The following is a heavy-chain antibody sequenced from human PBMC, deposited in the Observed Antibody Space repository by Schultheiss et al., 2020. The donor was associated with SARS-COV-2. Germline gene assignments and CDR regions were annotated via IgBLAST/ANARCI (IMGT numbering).Heavy chain of an antibody. CDR1: GGTFSSYA. J-gene: IGHJ1*01. CDR2: IIPIFGTA. V-gene: IGHV1-69*13. Sequence: SVKVSCKASGGTFSSYAISWVRQAPGQGLEWMGGIIPIFGTANYAQKFQGRVTITADESTSTAYMELSGLRSEDTAVYYCAADDRGSRDFQHWGQGTLVTVSS. CDR3: AADDRGSRDFQH. D-gene: IGHD5-12*01.